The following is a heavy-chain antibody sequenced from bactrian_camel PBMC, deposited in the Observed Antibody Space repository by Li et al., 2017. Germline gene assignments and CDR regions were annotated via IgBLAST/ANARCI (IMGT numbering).Heavy chain of an antibody. Sequence: HVQLVESGGGSVQAGGSLRLTCAASGNTYNLCSMGWFRQAPGKEREGVAAIYKSGPTCYDDSVKGRFNISQDAAKNVVFLQMSSLTPDDTAMYYCAAGWLKYYSNEGAVFKEVGAFNYWGQGTQVTVS. CDR3: AAGWLKYYSNEGAVFKEVGAFNY. J-gene: IGHJ4*01. V-gene: IGHV3S53*01. CDR1: GNTYNLCS. D-gene: IGHD2*01. CDR2: IYKSGPT.